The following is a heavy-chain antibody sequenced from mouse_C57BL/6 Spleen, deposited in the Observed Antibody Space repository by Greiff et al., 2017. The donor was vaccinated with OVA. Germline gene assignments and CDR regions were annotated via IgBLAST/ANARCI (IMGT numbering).Heavy chain of an antibody. Sequence: QVHVKQPGAELVKPGASVKMSCKASGYTFTSYWITWVKQRPGQGLEWIGDIYPGSGSTNYNEKFKSKATLTVDTSSSTAYMQLSSLTSEDSAVDYCARYYGSSYVYYFDDWGQGTTLTVSS. V-gene: IGHV1-55*01. CDR1: GYTFTSYW. CDR2: IYPGSGST. CDR3: ARYYGSSYVYYFDD. D-gene: IGHD1-1*01. J-gene: IGHJ2*01.